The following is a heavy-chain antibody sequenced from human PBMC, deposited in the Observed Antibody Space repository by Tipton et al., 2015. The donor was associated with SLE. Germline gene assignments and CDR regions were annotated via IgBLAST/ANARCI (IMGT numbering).Heavy chain of an antibody. D-gene: IGHD5-24*01. J-gene: IGHJ4*02. Sequence: QLVQSGAEVKKPGASVKVSCKTSKDTFVRYDVHWVRQAPGQGLAWVGLINPIVGTTTYAQKFQGRVLMSRDTSTSTVYMDLSSLRSDDTAVYFCARMLRSMATTNFHFWGQGTPVTVSP. CDR3: ARMLRSMATTNFHF. CDR2: INPIVGTT. CDR1: KDTFVRYD. V-gene: IGHV1-46*01.